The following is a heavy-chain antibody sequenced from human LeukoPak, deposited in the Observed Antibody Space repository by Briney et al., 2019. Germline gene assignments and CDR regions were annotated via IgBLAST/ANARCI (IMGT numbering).Heavy chain of an antibody. J-gene: IGHJ2*01. CDR3: ARHGRRVEEKPYWYFDL. CDR1: GGSISSGDYY. CDR2: IYYSGST. V-gene: IGHV4-39*01. Sequence: SETLSLTCTVSGGSISSGDYYWSWIRQPPGKGLEWIGSIYYSGSTYYNPSLKSRVTISVDTSKNQFSLKLSSVTAADTAVYYCARHGRRVEEKPYWYFDLWGRGTLVTVSS. D-gene: IGHD1-14*01.